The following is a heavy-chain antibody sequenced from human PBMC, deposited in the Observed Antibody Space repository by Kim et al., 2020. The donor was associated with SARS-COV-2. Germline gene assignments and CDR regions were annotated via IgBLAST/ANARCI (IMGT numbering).Heavy chain of an antibody. Sequence: GGSLRLSCVGSEFTFSDYLLTWVRQAPGKGLEWVAGISVGGDRAYYVDSVKGRFTISRDISKNTLYLQMNSLRAEDTAIYFCAKRRFYGSSWDDSYYYFAMDVWGQGTTVSVS. CDR3: AKRRFYGSSWDDSYYYFAMDV. CDR2: ISVGGDRA. CDR1: EFTFSDYL. D-gene: IGHD6-13*01. J-gene: IGHJ6*02. V-gene: IGHV3-23*01.